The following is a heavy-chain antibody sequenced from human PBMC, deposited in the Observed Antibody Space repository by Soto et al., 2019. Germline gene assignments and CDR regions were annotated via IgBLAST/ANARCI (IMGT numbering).Heavy chain of an antibody. CDR3: AKDDYYDTSNPIF. CDR2: ISSGGDSR. Sequence: EVQLLESGGSLVQPGGSLRLSCAASGFTFSSYALSWVRQAPGKGLEWVSLISSGGDSRYYADSVKGRFTIARDNSKNTLYLQMNSLRVEDTTLYYCAKDDYYDTSNPIFWGQGTMVTVSS. J-gene: IGHJ3*01. V-gene: IGHV3-23*01. D-gene: IGHD3-22*01. CDR1: GFTFSSYA.